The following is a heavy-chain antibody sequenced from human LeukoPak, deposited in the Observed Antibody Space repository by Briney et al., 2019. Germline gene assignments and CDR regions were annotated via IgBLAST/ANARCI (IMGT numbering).Heavy chain of an antibody. V-gene: IGHV3-48*03. J-gene: IGHJ4*02. D-gene: IGHD2-15*01. CDR1: GFTFGSYE. CDR2: ISSSGSTI. CDR3: ARDSTVVAAFDY. Sequence: PGGSLRLSCAASGFTFGSYEMNWVRQAPGKGLEWVSYISSSGSTIYYADSVKGRFTISRDNAKNSLYLQMNSLRAEDTAVYYCARDSTVVAAFDYWGQGTLVTVSS.